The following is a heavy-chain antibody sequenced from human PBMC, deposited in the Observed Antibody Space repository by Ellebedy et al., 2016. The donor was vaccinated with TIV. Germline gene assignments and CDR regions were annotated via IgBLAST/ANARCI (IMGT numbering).Heavy chain of an antibody. D-gene: IGHD2-21*01. CDR3: ARIDPWQPIDD. J-gene: IGHJ4*02. V-gene: IGHV4-39*02. Sequence: MPGGSLRLSCSVSGAFVTSTRYYWAWFRHPPGKGLEWNGSVYHSWSPYYNPSFKSRVTLSADTSKNHFSLNLRTVTAADTAVYYCARIDPWQPIDDWGQGILVTVSS. CDR2: VYHSWSP. CDR1: GAFVTSTRYY.